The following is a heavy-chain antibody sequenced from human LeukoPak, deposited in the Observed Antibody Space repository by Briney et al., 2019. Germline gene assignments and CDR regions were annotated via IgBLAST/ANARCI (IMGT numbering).Heavy chain of an antibody. Sequence: ASVKVSCKVSGYTLTELSMHWVRQAPGKGLEWMGGFDPEDGETIYAQKLQGRVTMTEDTSTDTAYMELSSLRSEDTAVYYCATRSSNAYGLTYYGMDVWGKGTTVTVSS. D-gene: IGHD3-10*01. CDR1: GYTLTELS. J-gene: IGHJ6*04. CDR3: ATRSSNAYGLTYYGMDV. V-gene: IGHV1-24*01. CDR2: FDPEDGET.